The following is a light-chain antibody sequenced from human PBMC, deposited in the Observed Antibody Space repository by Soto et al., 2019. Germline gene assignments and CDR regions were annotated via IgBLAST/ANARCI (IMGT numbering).Light chain of an antibody. CDR3: SSYTSTSTYV. Sequence: QSALTQPASVSGSPGQSITISCTGTSSDVGGYNYVSWYQQYPGKAPKLMIYHVSNRPSGVSNRFSGSKSGNSASLTISVLQAEDEADYYCSSYTSTSTYVFGTGTKVTVL. CDR2: HVS. CDR1: SSDVGGYNY. J-gene: IGLJ1*01. V-gene: IGLV2-14*01.